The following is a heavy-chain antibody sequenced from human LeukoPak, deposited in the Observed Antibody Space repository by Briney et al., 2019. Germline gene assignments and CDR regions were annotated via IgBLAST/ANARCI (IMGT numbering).Heavy chain of an antibody. Sequence: SETLSLTCNVSGGSISGYYWSWIRQPPGKGLEWIGYIYYSGSTNHNPSLKSRVTISVDTSKNQFSLKLSSVTAADTAVYYCARAPSWRSDFLWSHHSYFDYWGQGTLVTVSS. J-gene: IGHJ4*02. CDR2: IYYSGST. V-gene: IGHV4-59*01. CDR1: GGSISGYY. CDR3: ARAPSWRSDFLWSHHSYFDY. D-gene: IGHD3-3*01.